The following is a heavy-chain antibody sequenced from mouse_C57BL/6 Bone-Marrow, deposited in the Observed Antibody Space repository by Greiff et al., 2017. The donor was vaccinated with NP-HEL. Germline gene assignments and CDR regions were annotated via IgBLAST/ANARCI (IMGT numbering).Heavy chain of an antibody. Sequence: EVQLQQSGPVLVKPGASVKMSCKASGYTFTDYYMHWVKQSHGKSLEWIGVINPYNGGTSYNQQFKGKATLTVDKSSSTAYMELNSLTSEDSAVYYCARCGNWYFDVWGTGTTVTVSS. CDR2: INPYNGGT. V-gene: IGHV1-19*01. CDR3: ARCGNWYFDV. J-gene: IGHJ1*03. CDR1: GYTFTDYY. D-gene: IGHD1-1*02.